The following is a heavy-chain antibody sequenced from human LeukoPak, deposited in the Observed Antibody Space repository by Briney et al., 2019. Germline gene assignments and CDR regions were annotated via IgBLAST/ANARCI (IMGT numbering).Heavy chain of an antibody. CDR3: ARGPRTTSSYNWFDP. CDR1: GGSFSGYY. J-gene: IGHJ5*02. V-gene: IGHV4-34*01. Sequence: SETLSFTCAVYGGSFSGYYWSWIRQPPGKGLEWIGEINHSGSTNYNPSLKSRVTISVDTSKNQFSLKLSSVTAADTAVYYCARGPRTTSSYNWFDPWGQGTLVTVSS. CDR2: INHSGST. D-gene: IGHD1-7*01.